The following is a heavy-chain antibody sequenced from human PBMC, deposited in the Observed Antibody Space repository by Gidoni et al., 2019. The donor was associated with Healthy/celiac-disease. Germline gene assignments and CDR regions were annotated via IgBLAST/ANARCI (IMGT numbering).Heavy chain of an antibody. CDR1: GFTFSSYS. V-gene: IGHV3-48*02. CDR3: ARAPRYSYGQGLDY. J-gene: IGHJ4*02. CDR2: ISSSSSTI. D-gene: IGHD5-18*01. Sequence: EVQLVESGGGLVQPGGSLRLSCAASGFTFSSYSMNWVRQAPGKGLEWVSYISSSSSTIYYADSVKGRFTISRDNAKNSLYLQMNSLRDEDTAVYYCARAPRYSYGQGLDYWGQGTLVTVSS.